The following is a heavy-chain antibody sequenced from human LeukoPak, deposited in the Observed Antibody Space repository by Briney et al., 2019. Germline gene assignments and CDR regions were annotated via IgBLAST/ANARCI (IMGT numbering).Heavy chain of an antibody. CDR1: GFTLNNYA. D-gene: IGHD1-14*01. CDR2: ISSSGDAT. V-gene: IGHV3-23*01. J-gene: IGHJ4*02. CDR3: ARGTTDLDY. Sequence: GGSLRLSCAASGFTLNNYAMNWVRQAPGKGLEWVSLISSSGDATYYADSVQGRFTISRDNSRNTLYLHIDSLRVEDTATYYCARGTTDLDYWGQGTRVIVS.